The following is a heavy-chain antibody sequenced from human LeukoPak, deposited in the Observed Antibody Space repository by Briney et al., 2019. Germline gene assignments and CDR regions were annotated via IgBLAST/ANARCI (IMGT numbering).Heavy chain of an antibody. Sequence: KPSETLSLTCAVYGGSFSGYYWSWIRQPPGKGLEWIGEINHSGSTNYNPSLKSRVTISVDTSKNQFSLKLSSVTAADTAVYYCARGPRVVAATLLYYYGMDVWGQGTTVTVSS. D-gene: IGHD2-15*01. CDR1: GGSFSGYY. CDR3: ARGPRVVAATLLYYYGMDV. V-gene: IGHV4-34*01. CDR2: INHSGST. J-gene: IGHJ6*02.